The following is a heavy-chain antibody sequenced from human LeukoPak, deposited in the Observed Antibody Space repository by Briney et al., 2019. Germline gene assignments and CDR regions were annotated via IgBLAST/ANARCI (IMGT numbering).Heavy chain of an antibody. CDR3: LWVAVAGNGY. V-gene: IGHV1-46*01. D-gene: IGHD6-19*01. CDR2: INPSGGST. CDR1: GYTFTSYY. J-gene: IGHJ4*02. Sequence: ASVKVSCKASGYTFTSYYMHWVRQAPGQGLEWMGIINPSGGSTSYAQKFQGRVTMTRDMSTSTVYMELSSLRSEDTAVYYCLWVAVAGNGYWGQGTLVTVSS.